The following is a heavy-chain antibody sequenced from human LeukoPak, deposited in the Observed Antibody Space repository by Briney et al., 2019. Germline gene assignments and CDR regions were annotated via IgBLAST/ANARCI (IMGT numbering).Heavy chain of an antibody. CDR1: GDSFSGYY. CDR3: ARADGYNSWAFDY. Sequence: PSETLSLTCAVYGDSFSGYYWSWVRQPPGKGEEWDGEINHSGRTNYNPSLKSRVTISEDTSKNQFSPKLSSVTAADTAVYYCARADGYNSWAFDYWGQGTLVTVSS. J-gene: IGHJ4*02. V-gene: IGHV4-34*01. D-gene: IGHD5-24*01. CDR2: INHSGRT.